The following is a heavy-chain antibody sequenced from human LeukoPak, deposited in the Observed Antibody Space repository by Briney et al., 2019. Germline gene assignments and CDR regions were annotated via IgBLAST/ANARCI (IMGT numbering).Heavy chain of an antibody. Sequence: GGSLRLSCAASEFSVGSNYMTWVRQAPGKGLEWVAVISYDGSNKYYADSVKGRFTISRDNSKNTLYLQMNSLRAEDTAVYYCARDSFSGSYSFDYWGQGTLVTVSS. J-gene: IGHJ4*02. CDR1: EFSVGSNY. V-gene: IGHV3-30*03. CDR2: ISYDGSNK. D-gene: IGHD1-26*01. CDR3: ARDSFSGSYSFDY.